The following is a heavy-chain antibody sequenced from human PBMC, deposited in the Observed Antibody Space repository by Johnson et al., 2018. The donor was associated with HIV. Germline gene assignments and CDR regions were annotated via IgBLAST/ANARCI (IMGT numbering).Heavy chain of an antibody. J-gene: IGHJ3*02. V-gene: IGHV3-15*01. CDR1: GFSFTNAW. CDR2: IKSKTDGGTT. Sequence: VQLVESGGGSVKPGESLKISCEASGFSFTNAWMNWVRQGPGKGLEWVGRIKSKTDGGTTDYAAPVKGRFTISRDDSKNTLYLQMNSLRAEDTAVYYCAKTMSPMMHGFDIWGQGTMVTVAS. CDR3: AKTMSPMMHGFDI. D-gene: IGHD3-22*01.